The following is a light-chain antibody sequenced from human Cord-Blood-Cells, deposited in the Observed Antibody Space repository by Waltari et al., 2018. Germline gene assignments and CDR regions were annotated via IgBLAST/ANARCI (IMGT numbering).Light chain of an antibody. Sequence: DIVMTQSPDSLAVSLGERAPINCKSSQSVLYSSNNKNYLALYPQKPGQPPKLLIYWASTRESGVPDRFSGSGSGTDFTLTISSLQAEDVAVYYCQQYYSTPITFGQGTRLEIK. J-gene: IGKJ5*01. CDR1: QSVLYSSNNKNY. V-gene: IGKV4-1*01. CDR3: QQYYSTPIT. CDR2: WAS.